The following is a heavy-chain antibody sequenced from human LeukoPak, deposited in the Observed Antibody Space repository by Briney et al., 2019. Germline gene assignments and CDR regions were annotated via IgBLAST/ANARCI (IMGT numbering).Heavy chain of an antibody. CDR1: GFTFSSYG. CDR2: IWYDGSNK. D-gene: IGHD6-19*01. J-gene: IGHJ4*02. V-gene: IGHV3-33*06. CDR3: AKGAPAVAGIEY. Sequence: PGGSLRLSCAASGFTFSSYGMHWVRQAPGKGLEWVAVIWYDGSNKYYADSVKGRFTISRDNSKNTLYLQMNSLRAEDTAVYYCAKGAPAVAGIEYWGQGTLVTVSS.